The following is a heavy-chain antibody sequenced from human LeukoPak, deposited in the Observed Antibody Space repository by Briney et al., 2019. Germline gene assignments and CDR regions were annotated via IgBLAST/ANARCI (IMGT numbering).Heavy chain of an antibody. V-gene: IGHV3-23*01. CDR3: ARWGVDKGEWRHYVDY. CDR1: GFTFNNYV. CDR2: INYDGAYT. Sequence: GGSLRLSCAASGFTFNNYVMSWVRQAPGKGLECVSAINYDGAYTIYADSVKGRFTISRDNSKNMLYMQMNSLRAEDTAIYYCARWGVDKGEWRHYVDYWGQGTLVIVSS. J-gene: IGHJ4*02. D-gene: IGHD3-16*01.